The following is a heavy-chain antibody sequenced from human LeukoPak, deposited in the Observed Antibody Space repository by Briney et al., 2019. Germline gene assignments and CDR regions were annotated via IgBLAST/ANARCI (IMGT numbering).Heavy chain of an antibody. Sequence: GGTLRLSCAASGFTFSSYGMSWVRQAPGKGLEWVSSISSTGGTTYYADSVKGRFTISRDNAKNSLYLQMNSLRAEDTAVYYCARDWSGYYYYYMDVWGKGTTVTISS. CDR2: ISSTGGTT. CDR3: ARDWSGYYYYYMDV. V-gene: IGHV3-23*01. CDR1: GFTFSSYG. J-gene: IGHJ6*03.